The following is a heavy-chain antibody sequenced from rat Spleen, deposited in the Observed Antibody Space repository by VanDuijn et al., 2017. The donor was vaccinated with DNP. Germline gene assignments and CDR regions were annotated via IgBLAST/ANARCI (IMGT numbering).Heavy chain of an antibody. CDR2: ISYDGSRT. Sequence: EVQLVESGGGLVQPGRSLKLSCAASGFTFSDYAMAWVRQAPKKGLEWVATISYDGSRTYYRDSVKGRFTISRDNAKSTLYLQRDSLRSEDTATYYCARRTYYGYDYWGQGVMVTVSS. CDR3: ARRTYYGYDY. D-gene: IGHD1-9*01. V-gene: IGHV5-17*01. CDR1: GFTFSDYA. J-gene: IGHJ2*01.